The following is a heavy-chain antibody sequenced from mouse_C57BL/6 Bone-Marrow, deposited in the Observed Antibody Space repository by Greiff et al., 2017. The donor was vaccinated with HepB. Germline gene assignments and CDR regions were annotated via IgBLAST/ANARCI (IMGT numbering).Heavy chain of an antibody. CDR3: ARDDYEECFAY. V-gene: IGHV1-50*01. D-gene: IGHD2-4*01. CDR1: GYTFTSYW. J-gene: IGHJ3*01. CDR2: IDPSDSYT. Sequence: VQLQQPGAELVKPGASVKLSCKASGYTFTSYWMQWVKQRPGQGLEWIGEIDPSDSYTNYNQKFKGKATLTVDTSSSTAYMQLSSLTSEDSAVYYCARDDYEECFAYWGQGTLVTVSA.